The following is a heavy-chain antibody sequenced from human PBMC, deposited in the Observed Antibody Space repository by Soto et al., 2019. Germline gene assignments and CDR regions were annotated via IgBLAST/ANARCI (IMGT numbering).Heavy chain of an antibody. CDR2: MNPNSGNT. D-gene: IGHD3-10*01. CDR3: ARSADPLWFGGYYYMDV. J-gene: IGHJ6*03. Sequence: GASVKVSCKASGYTFTSYDINWVRQATGQGLEWMGWMNPNSGNTGYTQKFQGRVTMTRNTSISTAYMELGSLRSEDTAVYYCARSADPLWFGGYYYMDVWGKGTTVTVSS. V-gene: IGHV1-8*01. CDR1: GYTFTSYD.